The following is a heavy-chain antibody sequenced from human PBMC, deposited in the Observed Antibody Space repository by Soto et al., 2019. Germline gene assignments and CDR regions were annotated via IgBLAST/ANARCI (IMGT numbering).Heavy chain of an antibody. J-gene: IGHJ6*02. D-gene: IGHD2-15*01. CDR2: IYYSGST. V-gene: IGHV4-30-4*01. CDR1: GGSISSGDYY. CDR3: ARAMGYCSGGSCYYYFGMDV. Sequence: QVQLQESGPGLVKPSQTLSLTCTVSGGSISSGDYYWSWIRQPPGKGLEWIGYIYYSGSTYYNPSRKIRVTISVETTKNQFSLKPSSVTAADSAVYYCARAMGYCSGGSCYYYFGMDVWGQGTTVTVSS.